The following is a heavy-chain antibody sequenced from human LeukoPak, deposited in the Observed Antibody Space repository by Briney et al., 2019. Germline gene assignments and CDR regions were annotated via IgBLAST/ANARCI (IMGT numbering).Heavy chain of an antibody. V-gene: IGHV3-30*03. CDR3: ARDYHLQTGNYFDS. CDR2: VSYDGSTK. CDR1: GFPFSSYG. Sequence: PARSMRLSSAAYGFPFSSYGAHWVRQAAGKGLGWEAVVSYDGSTKYYADSVKGRFTISRDNSKNTLYLQMNSLRAEDTAVYFCARDYHLQTGNYFDSWGQGILVTVSS. D-gene: IGHD7-27*01. J-gene: IGHJ4*02.